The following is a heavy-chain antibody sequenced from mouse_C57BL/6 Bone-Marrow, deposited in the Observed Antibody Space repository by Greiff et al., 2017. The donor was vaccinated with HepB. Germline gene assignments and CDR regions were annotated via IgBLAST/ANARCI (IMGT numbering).Heavy chain of an antibody. CDR2: INPSNGGT. CDR3: ARERTNWDYFDY. CDR1: GYTFTSYW. V-gene: IGHV1-53*01. Sequence: QVQLQQPGTELVKPGASVKLSCKASGYTFTSYWMHWVKQRPGQGLEWIGNINPSNGGTNYNEKFKSKATLTVDKSSSTAYMQLSSLTSEDSAVYCCARERTNWDYFDYWGQGTTLTVSS. J-gene: IGHJ2*01. D-gene: IGHD4-1*01.